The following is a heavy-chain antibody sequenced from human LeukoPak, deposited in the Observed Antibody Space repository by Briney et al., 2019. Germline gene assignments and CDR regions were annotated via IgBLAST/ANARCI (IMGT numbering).Heavy chain of an antibody. V-gene: IGHV4-61*01. CDR1: GGSVSSGSYY. J-gene: IGHJ4*02. Sequence: PSETLSLTCTVSGGSVSSGSYYWSWIRQPPGKGLEWIGYIYYSGSTNYNPSLKSRVTISVDTSKNQFSLKLSSVTAADTAVYYCARDNGWYYFDYWGQGSLVTVAS. D-gene: IGHD6-19*01. CDR2: IYYSGST. CDR3: ARDNGWYYFDY.